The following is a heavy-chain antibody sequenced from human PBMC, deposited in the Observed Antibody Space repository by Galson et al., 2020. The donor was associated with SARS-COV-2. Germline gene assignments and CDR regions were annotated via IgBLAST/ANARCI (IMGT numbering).Heavy chain of an antibody. CDR1: GFALRNYW. CDR3: VRAVEILWFGEIWQGSFDI. Sequence: GGSLRLSCSASGFALRNYWMHWVRQAPGKGLVWVARVNGDGTTTNYADFVQGRFTISRDNAKNTVYLQLNSLRAEDTAMYYCVRAVEILWFGEIWQGSFDIWGQGTTVTVSS. D-gene: IGHD3-10*01. CDR2: VNGDGTTT. V-gene: IGHV3-74*01. J-gene: IGHJ3*02.